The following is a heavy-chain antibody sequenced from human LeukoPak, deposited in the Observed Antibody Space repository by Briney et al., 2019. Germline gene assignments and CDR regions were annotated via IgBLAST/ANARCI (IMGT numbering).Heavy chain of an antibody. CDR3: ARGYYYDSSGYLGFDY. D-gene: IGHD3-22*01. V-gene: IGHV1-69*05. CDR1: GGTFSSYG. J-gene: IGHJ4*02. Sequence: SVKVSCKASGGTFSSYGISWVRQAPGQGLEWLGTIIPIFGAANYTQKLQGRVTITTDESTSTAYMELSSLRSEDTAVYYCARGYYYDSSGYLGFDYWGQGTLVTVSS. CDR2: IIPIFGAA.